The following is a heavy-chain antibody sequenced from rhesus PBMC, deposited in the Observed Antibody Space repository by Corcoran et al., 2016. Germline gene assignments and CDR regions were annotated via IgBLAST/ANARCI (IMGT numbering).Heavy chain of an antibody. CDR1: GFTFSSYG. Sequence: EVQLVETGGGLVQPGGSLKLSCAASGFTFSSYGMSWVRQAPGKGLEWVSAINRGGGSTDYADSVKGRFTISRDNSKNTLSMQMNRLRAEDTAVYYCVKVGYSGSWGDWGQGVLVTVSS. D-gene: IGHD6-25*01. CDR2: INRGGGST. CDR3: VKVGYSGSWGD. V-gene: IGHV3S5*01. J-gene: IGHJ4*01.